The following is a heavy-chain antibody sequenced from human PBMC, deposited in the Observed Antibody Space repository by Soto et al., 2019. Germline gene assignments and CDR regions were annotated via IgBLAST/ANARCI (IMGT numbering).Heavy chain of an antibody. D-gene: IGHD3-16*01. CDR1: GFTFSSYS. J-gene: IGHJ4*02. CDR3: ARGGGSLGY. CDR2: ISSSSSYI. V-gene: IGHV3-21*01. Sequence: EVQLVESGGGLVKPGGSLRLSCAASGFTFSSYSMNWVRQAPGKGLEWVSSISSSSSYIYYADSVKGRFTISRDNAKNSWYRKMNSLRAEDTAVYYCARGGGSLGYWGQGTLVTVSS.